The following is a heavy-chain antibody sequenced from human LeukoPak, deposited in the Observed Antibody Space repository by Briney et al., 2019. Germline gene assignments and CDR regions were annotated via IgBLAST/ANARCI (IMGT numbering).Heavy chain of an antibody. CDR3: AKRGIAAAASFDY. V-gene: IGHV3-23*01. Sequence: PGGSLRLSCAASGFTFSSYAMSWVRQAPGKGLEWVSTISGNGDYSYYADSGKGRFTISRDNSKNTLYLQMNSLRADDTAVYYCAKRGIAAAASFDYWGQGTLVSVSS. CDR2: ISGNGDYS. J-gene: IGHJ4*02. CDR1: GFTFSSYA. D-gene: IGHD6-13*01.